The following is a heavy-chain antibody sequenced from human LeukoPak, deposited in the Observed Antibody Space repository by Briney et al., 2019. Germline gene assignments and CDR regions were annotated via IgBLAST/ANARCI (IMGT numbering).Heavy chain of an antibody. J-gene: IGHJ3*02. Sequence: PGGSLRLSCAASGFTFSSYGMHWVRQAPGKGLEWVSGISWNSGRIGYADSVKGRFTISRDNAKNSLYLQMNSLRAEDTALYYCAKDKIVGAAAAFDIWGQGTMVTVSS. V-gene: IGHV3-9*01. D-gene: IGHD1-26*01. CDR2: ISWNSGRI. CDR1: GFTFSSYG. CDR3: AKDKIVGAAAAFDI.